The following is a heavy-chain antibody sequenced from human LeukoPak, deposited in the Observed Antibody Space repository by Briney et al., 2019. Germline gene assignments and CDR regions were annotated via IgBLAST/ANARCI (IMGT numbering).Heavy chain of an antibody. CDR1: RFTFSDYH. J-gene: IGHJ4*02. CDR2: ISNDGDNK. D-gene: IGHD1-7*01. Sequence: GGSLRLSCAAFRFTFSDYHMHWFRQAPGEGLEWVALISNDGDNKVYADSVKGRFTISRDSSKNTLFLQMSSLTTDDTAVYYCARESGTSGRAGYFDYWGQGSLVTVSS. V-gene: IGHV3-30*03. CDR3: ARESGTSGRAGYFDY.